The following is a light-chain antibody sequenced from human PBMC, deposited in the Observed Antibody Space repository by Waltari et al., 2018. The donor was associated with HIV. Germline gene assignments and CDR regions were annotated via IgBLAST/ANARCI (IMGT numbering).Light chain of an antibody. CDR1: SSPDGPYKH. Sequence: QSALTQPASLSGSPGPSITIPCTDTSSPDGPYKHVSWYQQYPGNAPKLIIYDVFKRPSGVSNRFSGSKSGNTASLTISGLQAEDEADYHCCSYIGSNNLVFAGGTKVTV. V-gene: IGLV2-23*02. J-gene: IGLJ2*01. CDR2: DVF. CDR3: CSYIGSNNLV.